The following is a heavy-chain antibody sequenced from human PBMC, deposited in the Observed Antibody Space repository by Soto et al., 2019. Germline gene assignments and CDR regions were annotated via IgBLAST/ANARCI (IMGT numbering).Heavy chain of an antibody. D-gene: IGHD6-19*01. CDR2: ISYDGSNE. V-gene: IGHV3-30-3*01. J-gene: IGHJ4*02. CDR3: ARGGLGSGWYHFDS. CDR1: GFTFSNFP. Sequence: ESGGGVVQPGRSLRLSCAASGFTFSNFPIHWVRQAPGQGLEWVAVISYDGSNEYYADSVKGRFTISRDNSKNTLYLQMNSLRPEDSGLYFCARGGLGSGWYHFDSWGQGTQVTVSS.